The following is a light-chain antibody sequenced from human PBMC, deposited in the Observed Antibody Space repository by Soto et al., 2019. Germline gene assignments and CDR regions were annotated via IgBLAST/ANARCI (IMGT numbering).Light chain of an antibody. J-gene: IGLJ1*01. Sequence: SVLRHPASVSPSLGKSITISCTGTITDVGAYSYVSWYQQQPGKAPKLMISEVSNRPSGVSNRFSGSKSGNTASLIISGLQAEDEADYYCCSFTSITTYVFGTGTKVTVL. V-gene: IGLV2-14*01. CDR2: EVS. CDR1: ITDVGAYSY. CDR3: CSFTSITTYV.